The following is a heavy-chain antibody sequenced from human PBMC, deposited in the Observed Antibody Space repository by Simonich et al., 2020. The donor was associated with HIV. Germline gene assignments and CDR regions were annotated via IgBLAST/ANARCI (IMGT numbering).Heavy chain of an antibody. V-gene: IGHV4-34*01. CDR1: GGSFSGYY. Sequence: QVQLQQWGAGLLEPSETLSLTCAVYGGSFSGYYLSWIRQPPGTGLAWIGEVNLGGSTYYNPSLKSRVTISIDTSKNQFSLKLSSVTAADTAVYYCARSPYKVGYFDLWGRGTLVTVSS. J-gene: IGHJ2*01. D-gene: IGHD1-20*01. CDR3: ARSPYKVGYFDL. CDR2: VNLGGST.